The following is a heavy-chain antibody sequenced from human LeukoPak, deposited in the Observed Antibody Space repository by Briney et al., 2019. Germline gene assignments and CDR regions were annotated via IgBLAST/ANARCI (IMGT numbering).Heavy chain of an antibody. Sequence: SETLSLTCTVSGVSVSSGSYYWGWIRQPPGKGLEWIGSIYYSGSTYYNPSLKSRVTISVDTSKNQFSLKLSSVTAADTAVYYCARHKSDTARMDAFDIWGQGTMVTVSS. V-gene: IGHV4-39*01. J-gene: IGHJ3*02. CDR3: ARHKSDTARMDAFDI. D-gene: IGHD5-18*01. CDR1: GVSVSSGSYY. CDR2: IYYSGST.